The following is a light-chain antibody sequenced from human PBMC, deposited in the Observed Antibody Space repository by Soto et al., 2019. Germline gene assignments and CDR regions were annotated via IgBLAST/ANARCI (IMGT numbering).Light chain of an antibody. V-gene: IGLV2-18*01. CDR1: SSDVGSYNR. CDR3: RVYTSSSVV. J-gene: IGLJ2*01. CDR2: EVS. Sequence: QSVLTQPPSVCGSPGQSVTISCTGTSSDVGSYNRVSWYQQPPGTAPKLVIYEVSNRPSGVPDRFSGSKSGNTASLTISGLQAEDEADYYCRVYTSSSVVFGGGTKVTVL.